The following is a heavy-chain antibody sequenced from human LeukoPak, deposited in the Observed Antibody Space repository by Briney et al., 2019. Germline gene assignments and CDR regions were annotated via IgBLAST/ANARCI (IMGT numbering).Heavy chain of an antibody. V-gene: IGHV4-34*01. CDR1: GGSFSGQY. Sequence: SETLSLTCAVSGGSFSGQYWTWIRQFPGKGLEWIGEINHSGSTNYNPSLKSRVTMSKDTSKNQFSLKLSSVTAADTAVYYCARVVAAPYYYYYMDVWGKGTTVTVSS. J-gene: IGHJ6*03. CDR3: ARVVAAPYYYYYMDV. D-gene: IGHD2-15*01. CDR2: INHSGST.